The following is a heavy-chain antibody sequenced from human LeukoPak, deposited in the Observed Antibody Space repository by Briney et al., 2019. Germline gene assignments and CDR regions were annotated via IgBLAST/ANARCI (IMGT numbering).Heavy chain of an antibody. V-gene: IGHV3-21*01. D-gene: IGHD3-3*01. CDR1: GFTFRSYS. J-gene: IGHJ4*02. Sequence: GGSLRLSCAGSGFTFRSYSMTWVRQAPRKGLEWISSMSSGSRYIYYADSVRGRFTISRDNAKNSLSLLMNSLRAEDTAVYYCARDRPTGASRLFVVQWGQGTLVTVSS. CDR3: ARDRPTGASRLFVVQ. CDR2: MSSGSRYI.